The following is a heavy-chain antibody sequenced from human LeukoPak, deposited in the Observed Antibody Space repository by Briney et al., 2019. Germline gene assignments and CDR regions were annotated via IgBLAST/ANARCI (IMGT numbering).Heavy chain of an antibody. CDR2: ICSSSSYI. J-gene: IGHJ4*02. CDR3: ARDPTLLWFGELARDPPDY. CDR1: GFTFKNFV. Sequence: GSLRLSCAASGFTFKNFVMTWVCQAPGQGLEWVSSICSSSSYIYYADSVKGRFTISRDNAKNSLYLQMNSLRAEDTAVYYCARDPTLLWFGELARDPPDYWGQGTLVTVSS. V-gene: IGHV3-21*01. D-gene: IGHD3-10*01.